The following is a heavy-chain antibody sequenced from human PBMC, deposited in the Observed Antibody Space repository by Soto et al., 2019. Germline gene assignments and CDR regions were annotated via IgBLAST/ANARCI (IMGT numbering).Heavy chain of an antibody. V-gene: IGHV6-1*01. J-gene: IGHJ6*02. D-gene: IGHD2-2*01. CDR3: ARLPRYCSSTSCDYYYYYGMDV. Sequence: SQTLSLTCAISGDSVSSNSAAWNWIRQSPSRGLEWLGRTYYRSKWYNDYAVSVKSRITINPDTSKNQFSLQLNSVTPEDTAVYYCARLPRYCSSTSCDYYYYYGMDVWGQGTTVTVSS. CDR1: GDSVSSNSAA. CDR2: TYYRSKWYN.